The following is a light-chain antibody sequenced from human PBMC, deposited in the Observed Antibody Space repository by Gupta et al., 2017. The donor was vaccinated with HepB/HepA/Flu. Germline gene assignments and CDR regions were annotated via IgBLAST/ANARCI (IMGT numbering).Light chain of an antibody. Sequence: QSALTQPDSVSGSPGQSITIFCTGTSNDIGAYNYVSWHQQHPGKAPKCMIYEVSNRPSGVSNRFSGSKSGYTASLTISGLQAEDEADYYCSSYTRSSTVVFGGGTKLTVL. CDR1: SNDIGAYNY. CDR2: EVS. J-gene: IGLJ2*01. V-gene: IGLV2-14*03. CDR3: SSYTRSSTVV.